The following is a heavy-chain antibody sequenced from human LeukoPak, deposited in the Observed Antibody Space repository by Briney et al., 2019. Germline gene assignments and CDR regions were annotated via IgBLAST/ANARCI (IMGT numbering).Heavy chain of an antibody. V-gene: IGHV3-73*01. CDR3: VRGAESGSYYGFGA. D-gene: IGHD3-16*01. CDR1: GFIFSDST. J-gene: IGHJ6*02. Sequence: GGSLRLSCAASGFIFSDSTVHWVRQASGKGLEWVGRIRTKSKNFATEYATSLKDRFILSREDSQNTAYLQMNSLRTEDTAVYYCVRGAESGSYYGFGAWGQGATVTVSS. CDR2: IRTKSKNFAT.